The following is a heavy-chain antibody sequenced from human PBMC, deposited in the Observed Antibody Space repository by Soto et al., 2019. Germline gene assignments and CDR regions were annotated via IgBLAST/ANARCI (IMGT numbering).Heavy chain of an antibody. J-gene: IGHJ2*01. V-gene: IGHV3-30-3*01. CDR2: IPYDGCNK. D-gene: IGHD6-13*01. CDR3: VRYTSGYSSSWSDWYFDF. CDR1: GFTFSSYA. Sequence: GGSLRLSCAASGFTFSSYAMHWVRQAPGKGLEGGAVIPYDGCNKYYPHPVKGRFTTSRDNSKNTLYLQMNSLRAEDTAVYYCVRYTSGYSSSWSDWYFDFWGRGTLVTGSS.